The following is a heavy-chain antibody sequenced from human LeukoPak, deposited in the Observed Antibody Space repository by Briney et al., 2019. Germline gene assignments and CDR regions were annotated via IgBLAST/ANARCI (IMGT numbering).Heavy chain of an antibody. V-gene: IGHV3-21*01. D-gene: IGHD5-12*01. J-gene: IGHJ4*02. CDR2: ISSSSSYI. Sequence: PGGSLRLSCAASGFTFSSYSMNWVSQVPGEWLEWVSSISSSSSYIYYADLVKGRFTISRDSAKNSLYLQMNSLRAEDTAVYYCARDSGYCLAFDYWGQGTLVTVSS. CDR3: ARDSGYCLAFDY. CDR1: GFTFSSYS.